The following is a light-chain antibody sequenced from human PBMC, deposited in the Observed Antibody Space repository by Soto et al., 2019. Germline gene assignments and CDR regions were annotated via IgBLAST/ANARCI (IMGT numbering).Light chain of an antibody. V-gene: IGLV1-40*01. J-gene: IGLJ1*01. Sequence: QSVLTQPPSVSGAPGQRVTISCSGGGSNIGAGYDVHWYQQLPEAAPKLLIYGNNIRPSGVPDRFSGSKSGNTASLTVSGLQAEDEADYYCSSYAGSSNVFGTGTKLTVL. CDR2: GNN. CDR1: GSNIGAGYD. CDR3: SSYAGSSNV.